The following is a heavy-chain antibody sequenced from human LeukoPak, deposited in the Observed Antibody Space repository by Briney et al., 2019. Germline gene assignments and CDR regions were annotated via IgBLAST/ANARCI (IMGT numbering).Heavy chain of an antibody. CDR3: ARDWASSWFEWFDY. D-gene: IGHD6-13*01. V-gene: IGHV3-7*01. CDR2: IKQDGSEK. J-gene: IGHJ4*02. CDR1: GFTFSSYW. Sequence: GGSLRLSCAASGFTFSSYWMSWVRQAPGKGLEWVANIKQDGSEKYYVDSVKGRFTISRDNAKNSLYLQMNSLRAEDTAVYYCARDWASSWFEWFDYWGQGTLVTVSS.